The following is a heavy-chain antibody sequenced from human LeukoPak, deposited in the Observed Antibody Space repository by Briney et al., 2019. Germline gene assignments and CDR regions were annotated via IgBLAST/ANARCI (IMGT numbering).Heavy chain of an antibody. Sequence: GGSLRLSCTASGFTFGDYAMSWFRQAPGKGLEWVGFIRSKAYGGTTEYAASVKGRFTISRDDSKSIGYLQMNSLKTEDTAVYYCTRDTLLRYFDWFVPFDYWGQGTLVTVSS. CDR3: TRDTLLRYFDWFVPFDY. CDR1: GFTFGDYA. J-gene: IGHJ4*02. V-gene: IGHV3-49*03. CDR2: IRSKAYGGTT. D-gene: IGHD3-9*01.